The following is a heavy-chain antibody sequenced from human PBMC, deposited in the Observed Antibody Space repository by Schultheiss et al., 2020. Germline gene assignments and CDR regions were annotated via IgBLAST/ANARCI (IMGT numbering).Heavy chain of an antibody. CDR1: GGSVSSGSYY. D-gene: IGHD1-20*01. Sequence: SETLSLTCTVSGGSVSSGSYYWSWLRQPPGKGLEWIGYIYYSGSTNYNPSLKSRVTISVDTSKNQFSLKLSSVTAADTAVYYCARVPRITGIGTLYYYYYGMDVWGQGATVTVSS. V-gene: IGHV4-61*01. CDR2: IYYSGST. CDR3: ARVPRITGIGTLYYYYYGMDV. J-gene: IGHJ6*02.